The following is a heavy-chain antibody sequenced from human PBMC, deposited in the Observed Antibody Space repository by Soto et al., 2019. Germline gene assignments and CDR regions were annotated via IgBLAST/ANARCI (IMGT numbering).Heavy chain of an antibody. CDR2: IYYSGST. J-gene: IGHJ6*02. V-gene: IGHV4-59*01. CDR1: GGSISSYY. Sequence: SETLSLTCTVSGGSISSYYWSWIRQPPGKGLEWIGYIYYSGSTNYNPSLKSRVTISVDTSKNQFSLKLSSVTAADTAVYYCARDEGWNYYYNGMDVWGQGTTVTVSS. D-gene: IGHD2-15*01. CDR3: ARDEGWNYYYNGMDV.